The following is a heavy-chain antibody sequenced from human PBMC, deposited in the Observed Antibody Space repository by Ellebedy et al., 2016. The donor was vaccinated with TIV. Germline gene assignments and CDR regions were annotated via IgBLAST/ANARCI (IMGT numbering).Heavy chain of an antibody. V-gene: IGHV1-2*02. D-gene: IGHD5-18*01. CDR1: GYTFTGYY. CDR3: ARVEHVDTAMDY. Sequence: AASVKVSCKASGYTFTGYYMHWVRQAPGQGLEWMGWINPNSGGTNYAQKFQGRVTMTRDTSISTAYMELSRLRSDDTAVYYCARVEHVDTAMDYWGQGTLVTVSS. CDR2: INPNSGGT. J-gene: IGHJ4*02.